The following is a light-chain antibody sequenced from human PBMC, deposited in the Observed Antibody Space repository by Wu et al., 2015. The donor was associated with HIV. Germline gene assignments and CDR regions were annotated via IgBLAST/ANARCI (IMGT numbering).Light chain of an antibody. CDR3: QXYYHTAPWT. V-gene: IGKV1-27*01. Sequence: DIQMTQSPSSLSASVGDRISITCRASQDISNYLAWFQQKPGKVPRLLIYSASTLQSGVPSRFSGSGSGTDFTLTISSLQPEDVATYYCQXYYHTAPWTFGQGTQV. CDR2: SAS. CDR1: QDISNY. J-gene: IGKJ1*01.